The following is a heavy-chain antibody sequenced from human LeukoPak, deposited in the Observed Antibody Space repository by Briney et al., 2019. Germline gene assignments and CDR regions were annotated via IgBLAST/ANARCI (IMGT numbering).Heavy chain of an antibody. V-gene: IGHV3-53*01. CDR2: IYAGGTT. D-gene: IGHD3-16*02. CDR3: ARRGPNYDYVWGSYRHGRFDY. J-gene: IGHJ4*02. CDR1: GFTVSSNY. Sequence: GGSLRLSCAVSGFTVSSNYMNWVRLAPRKGLEGVSVIYAGGTTFYADSVQRRFTISRDNSKNTRYLQMKSLTADDTAVYYCARRGPNYDYVWGSYRHGRFDYWGQGTLVTVSS.